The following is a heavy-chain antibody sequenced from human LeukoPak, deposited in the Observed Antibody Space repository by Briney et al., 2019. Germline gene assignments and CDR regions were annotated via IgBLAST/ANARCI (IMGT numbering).Heavy chain of an antibody. D-gene: IGHD6-13*01. J-gene: IGHJ4*02. CDR3: ARDIPSSRGQFDY. Sequence: SETLSLTCAVYGGSFSGYYWSWIRQPPGKGLEWIGEINHSGSTNYNPSLKSRVTISVDTSKNQFSLKLSSVTAADTAVYYCARDIPSSRGQFDYWGQGTLVTVSS. CDR2: INHSGST. V-gene: IGHV4-34*01. CDR1: GGSFSGYY.